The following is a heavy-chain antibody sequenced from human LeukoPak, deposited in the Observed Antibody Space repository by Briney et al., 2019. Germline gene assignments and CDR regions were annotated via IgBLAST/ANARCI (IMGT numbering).Heavy chain of an antibody. CDR1: GFTFGSYS. Sequence: GGSLRLSCAASGFTFGSYSMNWVRQAPGKGLEWVSSISSSSSYIYYADSVKGRFTISRDNAKNSLYLQMNSLRAEDTAVYYCARDLYDSSGYYFSPGYYYYGMDVWGQGTTVTVSS. J-gene: IGHJ6*02. CDR2: ISSSSSYI. D-gene: IGHD3-22*01. CDR3: ARDLYDSSGYYFSPGYYYYGMDV. V-gene: IGHV3-21*01.